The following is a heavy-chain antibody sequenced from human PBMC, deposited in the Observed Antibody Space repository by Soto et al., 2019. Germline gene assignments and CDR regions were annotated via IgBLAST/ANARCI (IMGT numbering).Heavy chain of an antibody. Sequence: EVQLVESGGGLVQPGGSLRLSCAASGFTFSSYSMNWVRQAPGKGLEWVSYISSSSSTIYYADSVKGRFTISRDNAKNSLYLQMSRLRDEDPAVYYCARDRGRYYDSSGFFYFDYWGQGTLVTVSS. CDR1: GFTFSSYS. CDR2: ISSSSSTI. D-gene: IGHD3-22*01. J-gene: IGHJ4*02. V-gene: IGHV3-48*02. CDR3: ARDRGRYYDSSGFFYFDY.